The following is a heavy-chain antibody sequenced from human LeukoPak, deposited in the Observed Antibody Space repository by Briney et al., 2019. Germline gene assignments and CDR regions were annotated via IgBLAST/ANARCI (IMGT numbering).Heavy chain of an antibody. Sequence: GXXXRLSCAASGFTFSDYSMNWVRQAPGKGLEWVANIKPDGSAKDYVDSVKGRFTISRDNAKTSLYLQMSSLSAEDTAVYYCAGPPQAGPFDSWGQGTLVTVSS. CDR1: GFTFSDYS. CDR2: IKPDGSAK. V-gene: IGHV3-7*01. J-gene: IGHJ4*02. CDR3: AGPPQAGPFDS.